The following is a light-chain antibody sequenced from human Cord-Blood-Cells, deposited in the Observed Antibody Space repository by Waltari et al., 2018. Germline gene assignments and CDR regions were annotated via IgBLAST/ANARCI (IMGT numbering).Light chain of an antibody. CDR2: AAS. Sequence: AIQMTQSPSSLSASVGDRVTITCRASQGIRNDLGWYQQKPGKAPKLLIYAASSLPSGVPSRFSGSGSGTYFTLTISILQPEDFATYYCLQDYNYPRTFGQGTKVEIK. J-gene: IGKJ1*01. CDR3: LQDYNYPRT. V-gene: IGKV1-6*01. CDR1: QGIRND.